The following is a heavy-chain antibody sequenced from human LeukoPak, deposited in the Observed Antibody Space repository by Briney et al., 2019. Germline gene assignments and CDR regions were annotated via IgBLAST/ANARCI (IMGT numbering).Heavy chain of an antibody. CDR3: ARDASSGTYFSYAFDV. D-gene: IGHD1-26*01. CDR2: IKQDGSEV. J-gene: IGHJ3*01. Sequence: GGSLRLSCAASRFTFSDYWMSWVRQAPGKGLEWVANIKQDGSEVYYVDSVKGRFTISRDNAKNSLYLQMNTLRAEDTAIYYCARDASSGTYFSYAFDVWGLGTMVTVSS. CDR1: RFTFSDYW. V-gene: IGHV3-7*01.